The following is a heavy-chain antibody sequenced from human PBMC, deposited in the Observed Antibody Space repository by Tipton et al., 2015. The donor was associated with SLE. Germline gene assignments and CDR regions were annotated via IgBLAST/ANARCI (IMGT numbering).Heavy chain of an antibody. Sequence: SLRLSCAGSGFTFSSYWMHWVRQSPGKGLVWVSRINNAGDTTYYADSVKGRFTISRDNAKNTLYLQMNSLRSEDTAVYYCTGEVEGCSGYWLRYWGQGTLGTVAS. V-gene: IGHV3-74*01. CDR1: GFTFSSYW. D-gene: IGHD3-22*01. CDR2: INNAGDTT. CDR3: TGEVEGCSGYWLRY. J-gene: IGHJ4*02.